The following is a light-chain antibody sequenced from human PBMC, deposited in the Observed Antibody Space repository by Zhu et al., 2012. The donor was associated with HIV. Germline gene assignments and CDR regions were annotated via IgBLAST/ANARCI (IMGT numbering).Light chain of an antibody. Sequence: EVVMTQSPTTLSVSPGERATLSCRAGDFVNSKLAWYQHRRGQAPRLLVYGASTRATGIPARFTGSGSGTEFTLTITSMQSEDFATYYCQQYNTWPYTFGGGTKVEIK. CDR2: GAS. V-gene: IGKV3-15*01. CDR1: DFVNSK. CDR3: QQYNTWPYT. J-gene: IGKJ4*01.